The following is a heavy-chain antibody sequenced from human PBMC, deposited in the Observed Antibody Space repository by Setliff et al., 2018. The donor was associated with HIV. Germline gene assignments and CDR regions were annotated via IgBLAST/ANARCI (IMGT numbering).Heavy chain of an antibody. CDR2: ISAYNGNT. Sequence: ASVKVSCKASGYTFTSYGISWVRQAPGQGLEWMGWISAYNGNTNYAQKLQGRVTMTTDTSTSTAYMELRSLRAEDTAVYYCASAGGGNSGTRWFDYWGQGALVTVSS. D-gene: IGHD2-21*02. CDR1: GYTFTSYG. V-gene: IGHV1-18*01. J-gene: IGHJ4*02. CDR3: ASAGGGNSGTRWFDY.